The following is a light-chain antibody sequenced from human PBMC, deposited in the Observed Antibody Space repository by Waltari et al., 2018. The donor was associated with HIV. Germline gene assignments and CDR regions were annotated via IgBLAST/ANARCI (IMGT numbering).Light chain of an antibody. CDR3: AAWDDRLSGL. J-gene: IGLJ2*01. CDR1: SSHIGLYH. Sequence: QSVLTQPPSASGTPGQRVTIPRSRGSSHIGLYHGYWYQHFPGTAPKLLIYRDNQRPPGVPDRFSGSKSGTSASLVISGLRSEDEADYYCAAWDDRLSGLFGGGTKVTVL. CDR2: RDN. V-gene: IGLV1-47*01.